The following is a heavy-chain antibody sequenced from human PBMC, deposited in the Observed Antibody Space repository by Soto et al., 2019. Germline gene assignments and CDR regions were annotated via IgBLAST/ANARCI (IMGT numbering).Heavy chain of an antibody. V-gene: IGHV3-30*18. D-gene: IGHD2-15*01. J-gene: IGHJ6*02. CDR2: ISYDGRNK. CDR3: AKDQGDIVVVVAAITAYGMDV. Sequence: QVQLVESGGGVVQPGRSLRLSCAASGFTFSSYGVHWVRQAPGKGLAWVAVISYDGRNKYYSDSVKGRFTISRDNSKNTLCLQMNSLRAEDSAVYYCAKDQGDIVVVVAAITAYGMDVWGQGTTVTVSS. CDR1: GFTFSSYG.